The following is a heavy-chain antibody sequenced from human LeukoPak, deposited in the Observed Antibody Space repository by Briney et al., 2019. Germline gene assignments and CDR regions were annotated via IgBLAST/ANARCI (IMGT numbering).Heavy chain of an antibody. CDR1: GGSISSSSYY. CDR2: IYYSGST. V-gene: IGHV4-39*01. Sequence: KPSETLSLTCTVSGGSISSSSYYWGWIRQPPGKGLEWIGSIYYSGSTYYNPSLKSRVTISVDTSKNQFSLKLSSVTAADTAVYYCASRALVGASTVDYWGQGTLVTVSS. D-gene: IGHD1-26*01. J-gene: IGHJ4*02. CDR3: ASRALVGASTVDY.